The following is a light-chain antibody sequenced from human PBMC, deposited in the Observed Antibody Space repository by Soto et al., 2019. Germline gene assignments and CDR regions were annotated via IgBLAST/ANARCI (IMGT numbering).Light chain of an antibody. CDR1: QSINSW. CDR3: QQYNSYWT. V-gene: IGKV1-5*01. CDR2: DDS. J-gene: IGKJ1*01. Sequence: IPRTKSPSTLSASLGDRLTVTYRASQSINSWLAWHQQKPGKAPNLLIYDDSSLESGVQSSFSGSGSGTEFTLTISSLHPDDFATYDCQQYNSYWTGGQGTKVDI.